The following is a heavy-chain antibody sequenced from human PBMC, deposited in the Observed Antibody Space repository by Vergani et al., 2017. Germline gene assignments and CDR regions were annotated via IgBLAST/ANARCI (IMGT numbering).Heavy chain of an antibody. CDR1: GYSVGSGYY. J-gene: IGHJ4*02. D-gene: IGHD3-10*01. CDR3: ARQNPYGAAHVDF. Sequence: QVDLHESGPGLVQSSETLSLNCAVSGYSVGSGYYWGWLRQTPGRGLEWIGCVHRNGNTYYTSSLRSRATISRYTYKHQLSRRLTSVTAADTAGYYCARQNPYGAAHVDFWGRGVLVTVSA. CDR2: VHRNGNT. V-gene: IGHV4-38-2*01.